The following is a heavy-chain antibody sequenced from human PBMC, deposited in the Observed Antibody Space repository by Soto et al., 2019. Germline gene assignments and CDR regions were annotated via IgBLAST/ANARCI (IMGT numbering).Heavy chain of an antibody. Sequence: QPGGSLRLSCAASGFTFSSYAMSWVRQAPGKGLEWVSAISGSGGSTYYADSVKGRFTISRDNSKNTLYLQMNSLRAEDTAVYYCANLWPDYDILTGHFGYWGQGTLVTVSS. J-gene: IGHJ4*02. CDR1: GFTFSSYA. D-gene: IGHD3-9*01. V-gene: IGHV3-23*01. CDR3: ANLWPDYDILTGHFGY. CDR2: ISGSGGST.